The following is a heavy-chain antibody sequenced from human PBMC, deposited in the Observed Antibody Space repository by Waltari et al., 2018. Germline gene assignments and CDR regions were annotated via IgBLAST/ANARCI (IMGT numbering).Heavy chain of an antibody. CDR3: ARLPWDPPNDGFDI. CDR2: IRTGAKTI. Sequence: EVQLVESGGGLVQPGVSLRPPCAAPGFTLRPLEMNWVRRAPGKGLEWIAYIRTGAKTIYYADSVKGRFTISRDDAKNSVYLQMNSLRADDTAVYHCARLPWDPPNDGFDIWSQGTVVTVSS. CDR1: GFTLRPLE. V-gene: IGHV3-48*03. J-gene: IGHJ3*02. D-gene: IGHD1-26*01.